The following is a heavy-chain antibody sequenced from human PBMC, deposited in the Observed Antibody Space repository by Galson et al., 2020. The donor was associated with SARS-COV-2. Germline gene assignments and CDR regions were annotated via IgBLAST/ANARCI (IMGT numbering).Heavy chain of an antibody. CDR3: AKCSSDFGYFYYGVDV. Sequence: GGSLRLSCAAPGFTFTTYGMHWVRQAPGKGLEWVAFIRYDGTYTYYADSVKGRFTISRDNSKNTLDLQMNSLRAEDTGVYYCAKCSSDFGYFYYGVDVWGQGTTVTVSS. CDR1: GFTFTTYG. CDR2: IRYDGTYT. D-gene: IGHD6-19*01. J-gene: IGHJ6*02. V-gene: IGHV3-30*02.